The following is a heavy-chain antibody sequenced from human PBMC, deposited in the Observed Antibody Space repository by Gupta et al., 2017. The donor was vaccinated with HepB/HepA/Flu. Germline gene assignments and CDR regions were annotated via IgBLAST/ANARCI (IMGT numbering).Heavy chain of an antibody. CDR1: GFTLHDYE. J-gene: IGHJ3*02. D-gene: IGHD3-22*01. CDR2: ISRSGDIK. Sequence: EMQLVESGGGLLQPGGSLRLSCEASGFTLHDYEINWVRQAPGKGLEWISNISRSGDIKYYAKSVKGRFILSRDNVKNSVYLQMNTLRVEDTAVYFCAKDNSDTSGYYSAFDIWGQGTVVTVSS. V-gene: IGHV3-48*03. CDR3: AKDNSDTSGYYSAFDI.